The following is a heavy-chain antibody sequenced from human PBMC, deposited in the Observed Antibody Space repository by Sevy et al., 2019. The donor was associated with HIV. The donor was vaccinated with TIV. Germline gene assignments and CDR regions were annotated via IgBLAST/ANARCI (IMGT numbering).Heavy chain of an antibody. CDR1: GFTFSSYS. CDR2: ISSSSSTI. CDR3: ARSGPYVFWCGYFTFDY. D-gene: IGHD3-3*01. V-gene: IGHV3-48*01. J-gene: IGHJ4*02. Sequence: GGSLRLSCAASGFTFSSYSMNWVRQAPGKGLEWVSYISSSSSTIYYADSVKGRFTISRDNAKNSLYLQMNSLRAEDTAVYYCARSGPYVFWCGYFTFDYWGQGTLVTVSS.